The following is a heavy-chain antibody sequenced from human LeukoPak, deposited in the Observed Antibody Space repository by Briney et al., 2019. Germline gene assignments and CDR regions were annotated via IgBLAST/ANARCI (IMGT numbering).Heavy chain of an antibody. Sequence: GGSLRLFCAASGFAFSSYAMSWVRQAPGKWLEWVSTVRGSGSYTYYADSVKGRFTISRDNSKNILYLPMNSLRAEDTAVYYCAKYFASGSYYKLPHWGQGTLVTVSS. V-gene: IGHV3-23*01. CDR2: VRGSGSYT. CDR1: GFAFSSYA. CDR3: AKYFASGSYYKLPH. D-gene: IGHD3-10*01. J-gene: IGHJ1*01.